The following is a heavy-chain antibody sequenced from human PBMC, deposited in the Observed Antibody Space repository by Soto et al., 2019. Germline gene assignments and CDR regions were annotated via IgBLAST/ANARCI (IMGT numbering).Heavy chain of an antibody. V-gene: IGHV4-4*02. CDR3: VRSVPAATWQYSGMDV. J-gene: IGHJ6*02. D-gene: IGHD2-2*01. CDR1: GDSVSSSSC. Sequence: QVRLQESGPGLVEPSGTLSLTCAVSGDSVSSSSCWSWVRQAPGKGLEWIGEIYHSGTFNYNPSLARRVSVSVDKSRNHLSLNLKSVTAADTAVYYCVRSVPAATWQYSGMDVWGQGTTVTVSS. CDR2: IYHSGTF.